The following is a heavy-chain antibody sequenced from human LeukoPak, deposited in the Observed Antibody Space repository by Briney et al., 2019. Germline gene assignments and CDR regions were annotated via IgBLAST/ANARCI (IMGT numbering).Heavy chain of an antibody. CDR1: GFTVSSNS. CDR3: ARIIVVVAATTVDAFDI. D-gene: IGHD2-15*01. V-gene: IGHV3-74*01. CDR2: INSDGSST. Sequence: GGSLRLSCTVSGFTVSSNSMSWVRQAPGKGLVWVSRINSDGSSTSYADSVKGRFTISRDNSKNTLYLQINSLRAEDTAVYYCARIIVVVAATTVDAFDIWGQGTMVTVSS. J-gene: IGHJ3*02.